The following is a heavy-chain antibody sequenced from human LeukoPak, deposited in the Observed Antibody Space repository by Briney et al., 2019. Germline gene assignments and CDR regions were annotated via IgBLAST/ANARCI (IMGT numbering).Heavy chain of an antibody. V-gene: IGHV1-46*01. J-gene: IGHJ4*02. Sequence: ASVKVSCKASGYTFTSYYMHWVRQAPGQGLEWMGIINPSGGSTSYAQKFQGRVTITRDTSASTAYMELSSLRSEDTAVYYCAKEALFRGVHGNYFDYWGQGTLVTVSS. CDR3: AKEALFRGVHGNYFDY. CDR1: GYTFTSYY. CDR2: INPSGGST. D-gene: IGHD3-10*01.